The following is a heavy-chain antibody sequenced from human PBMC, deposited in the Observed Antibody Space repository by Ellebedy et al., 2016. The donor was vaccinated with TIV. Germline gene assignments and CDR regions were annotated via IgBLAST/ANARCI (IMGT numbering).Heavy chain of an antibody. D-gene: IGHD4-17*01. J-gene: IGHJ4*02. Sequence: SLKISCAASGFTFDDYAMHWVRQAPGKGLEWVASINWNSGSIGYADSVERRFIISRDNAKNSLYLQMNYVRAEDTAFYYCARDTAFARYGDFSYYFDYWGQGTLVTVSS. CDR2: INWNSGSI. CDR1: GFTFDDYA. V-gene: IGHV3-9*01. CDR3: ARDTAFARYGDFSYYFDY.